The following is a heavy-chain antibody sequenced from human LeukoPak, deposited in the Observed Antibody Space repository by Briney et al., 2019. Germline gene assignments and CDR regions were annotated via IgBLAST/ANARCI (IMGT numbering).Heavy chain of an antibody. D-gene: IGHD3-10*01. CDR3: AKDMAAYYYASGNIDY. J-gene: IGHJ4*02. CDR2: ISWDGGGT. CDR1: GFTFDDYA. Sequence: PGGYLRLYCAASGFTFDDYAMHWVRQAPGKGLEWVSLISWDGGGTYYADSVKGRFSISRDNSKNSLYLQMNSLRAEDTALYYCAKDMAAYYYASGNIDYWGQGTLVNVSS. V-gene: IGHV3-43D*03.